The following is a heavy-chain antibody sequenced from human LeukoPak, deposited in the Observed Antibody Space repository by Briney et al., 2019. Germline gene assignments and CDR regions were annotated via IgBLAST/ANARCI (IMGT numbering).Heavy chain of an antibody. CDR3: ARGGRPIAAAGTGDFDY. CDR1: GYTFTSYG. V-gene: IGHV1-18*01. J-gene: IGHJ4*02. CDR2: ISAYNGNT. D-gene: IGHD6-13*01. Sequence: GASVKVSCKASGYTFTSYGISWVRQAPGQGLEWVGWISAYNGNTNYAQKLQGRVTMTTDTSTSTAYMELRSLRSDDTAVYYCARGGRPIAAAGTGDFDYWGQGTLVTVSS.